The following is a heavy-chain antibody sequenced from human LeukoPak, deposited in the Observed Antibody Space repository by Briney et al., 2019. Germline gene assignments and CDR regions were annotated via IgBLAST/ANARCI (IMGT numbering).Heavy chain of an antibody. CDR3: ARDRRLHYYDSSGSLDY. CDR1: GYTFTSYD. D-gene: IGHD3-22*01. Sequence: ASVKVSCKASGYTFTSYDINWVRQAPGQGLEWMGWVNPKSGNTGYKQKFQARVTITRDTSISAAYMELSSLTSDDTAVYYCARDRRLHYYDSSGSLDYWGQGTLVTVSS. CDR2: VNPKSGNT. J-gene: IGHJ4*02. V-gene: IGHV1-8*03.